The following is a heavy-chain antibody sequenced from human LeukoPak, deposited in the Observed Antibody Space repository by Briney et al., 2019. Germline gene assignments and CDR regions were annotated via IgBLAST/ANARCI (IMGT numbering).Heavy chain of an antibody. CDR1: GFTFSSYA. CDR3: ARDTGWELLQYAFDI. Sequence: GGSLRLSCAASGFTFSSYAMHWVRQAPGKGLEWVAVISYDGSNKYYADSVKGRFTISRDNSKNTLYLQMNSLRAEDTAVYYCARDTGWELLQYAFDIWGQGTMVTVSS. V-gene: IGHV3-30-3*01. J-gene: IGHJ3*02. D-gene: IGHD1-26*01. CDR2: ISYDGSNK.